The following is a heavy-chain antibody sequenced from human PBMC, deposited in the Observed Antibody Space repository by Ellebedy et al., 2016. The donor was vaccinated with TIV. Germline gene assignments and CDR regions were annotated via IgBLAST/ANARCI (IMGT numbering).Heavy chain of an antibody. CDR3: ARGVSYYHDSSGYGTV. D-gene: IGHD3-22*01. J-gene: IGHJ6*02. CDR1: GFTFSSYW. V-gene: IGHV3-74*01. Sequence: GGSLRLXXAASGFTFSSYWMNWVRQAPGKGLVWASRINSDGSDTNYADSVKGRFTISRDNAENTLYLQMSGLRAEDTAVYYCARGVSYYHDSSGYGTVWGQGTTVTVSS. CDR2: INSDGSDT.